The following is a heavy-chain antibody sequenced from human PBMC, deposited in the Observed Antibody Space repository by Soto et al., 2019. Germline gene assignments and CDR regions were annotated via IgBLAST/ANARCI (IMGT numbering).Heavy chain of an antibody. D-gene: IGHD2-2*01. CDR2: IIPIFATP. V-gene: IGHV1-69*06. Sequence: QVQLVQSGPEVKKPGSSVKVSCKGSGGFNSYSISWVRQAPGQGPEWMGGIIPIFATPTYAQKFQGRVTITADKSTSTDYMELSRLTSEDTDVYYCARGGPVIIPAATNWFDPWGQGTLVSVSS. CDR1: GGFNSYS. CDR3: ARGGPVIIPAATNWFDP. J-gene: IGHJ5*02.